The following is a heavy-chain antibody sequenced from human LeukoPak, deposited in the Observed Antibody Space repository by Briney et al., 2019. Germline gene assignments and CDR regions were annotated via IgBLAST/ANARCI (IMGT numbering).Heavy chain of an antibody. CDR3: ARAPWHSSGYYDHDY. J-gene: IGHJ4*02. CDR1: GYTFISCG. Sequence: GASVKVSCKASGYTFISCGISWVRQARGQGLEWMGWVSAYNGNTNYAQRLQCRVTMTTDTSTSTAYMELRSLRSDDTAVYYCARAPWHSSGYYDHDYWGQGTLVTVSS. CDR2: VSAYNGNT. D-gene: IGHD3-22*01. V-gene: IGHV1-18*01.